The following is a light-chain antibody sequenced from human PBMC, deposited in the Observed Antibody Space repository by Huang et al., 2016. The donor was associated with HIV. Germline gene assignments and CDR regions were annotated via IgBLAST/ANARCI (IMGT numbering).Light chain of an antibody. CDR2: AAS. Sequence: DIQMTQSPSSLSASVGDRITITCRASQSISSYLNWYQQKPGEAPKVLIYAASTLHSGVPPRVSGSGSGTDFTLTINSLQREDFATYYCQQSYTTSFGGGTKVEI. V-gene: IGKV1-39*01. J-gene: IGKJ4*01. CDR1: QSISSY. CDR3: QQSYTTS.